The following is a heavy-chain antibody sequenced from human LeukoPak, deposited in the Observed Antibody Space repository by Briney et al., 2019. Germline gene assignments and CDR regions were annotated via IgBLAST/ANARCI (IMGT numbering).Heavy chain of an antibody. CDR2: ISSSSSYI. V-gene: IGHV3-21*01. J-gene: IGHJ4*02. Sequence: GGSLRLSCAASGFTFSSYSMNWVRQAPGKGLEWVSSISSSSSYIYYADSVKGRFTISRDNAKNSLYLQMNSLRAEDTAVYYCAKDPTVGATPGWGQGTLVTVSS. D-gene: IGHD1-26*01. CDR3: AKDPTVGATPG. CDR1: GFTFSSYS.